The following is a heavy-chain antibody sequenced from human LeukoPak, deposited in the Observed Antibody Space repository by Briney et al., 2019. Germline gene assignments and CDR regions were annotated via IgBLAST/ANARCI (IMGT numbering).Heavy chain of an antibody. V-gene: IGHV4-4*02. CDR3: ARDSKAVAYYYDSSGYFNWFDP. Sequence: PSETLSLTCAVSGGSISSSNWWSWVRQPPGKGLEWIGEIYHSGSTNYNPSLKSRVTISVDKSKNQFSLKLSSVTAADTAVYYCARDSKAVAYYYDSSGYFNWFDPWGQGTLVTVSS. CDR1: GGSISSSNW. D-gene: IGHD3-22*01. CDR2: IYHSGST. J-gene: IGHJ5*02.